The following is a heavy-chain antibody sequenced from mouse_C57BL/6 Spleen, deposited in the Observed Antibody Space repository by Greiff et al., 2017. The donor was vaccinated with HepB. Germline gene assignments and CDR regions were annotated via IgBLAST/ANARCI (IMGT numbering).Heavy chain of an antibody. D-gene: IGHD4-1*01. CDR2: ISYDGSN. CDR1: GYSITSGYY. J-gene: IGHJ4*01. Sequence: EVKLMESGPGLVKPSQSLSLTCSVIGYSITSGYYWNWIRQFPGNKLEWMGYISYDGSNNYNPSLKNRITITRDTSKNQFFLKLNSVTTEDTATYYCARETGARAMDYWGQGTSVTVSS. CDR3: ARETGARAMDY. V-gene: IGHV3-6*01.